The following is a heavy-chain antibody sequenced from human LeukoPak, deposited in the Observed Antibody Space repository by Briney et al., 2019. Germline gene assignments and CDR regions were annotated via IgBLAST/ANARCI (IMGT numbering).Heavy chain of an antibody. CDR2: VYYSGST. Sequence: SETLSLTCTISGGSISSYYWSWIRQPPGKGLEWIGYVYYSGSTNYKPSLKSRVSILVDTSKNQFSLKLSSVTAADTAVYYCARMYSGTYYPTGYYYYYMDVWGKGTTVTISS. V-gene: IGHV4-59*01. D-gene: IGHD1-26*01. CDR3: ARMYSGTYYPTGYYYYYMDV. J-gene: IGHJ6*03. CDR1: GGSISSYY.